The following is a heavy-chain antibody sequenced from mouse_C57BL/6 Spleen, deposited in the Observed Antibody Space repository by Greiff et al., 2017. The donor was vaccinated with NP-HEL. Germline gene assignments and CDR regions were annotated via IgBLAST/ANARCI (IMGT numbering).Heavy chain of an antibody. CDR1: GYSFTSYY. CDR3: ARNWDGDCDY. CDR2: IYPGSGNT. J-gene: IGHJ2*01. D-gene: IGHD4-1*01. V-gene: IGHV1-66*01. Sequence: QVQLQQSGPELVKPGASVKISCKASGYSFTSYYIHWVKQRPGQGLEWIGWIYPGSGNTKYNEKFKGKATLTADTSSSTAYMQLSSLTSEDSAVYYCARNWDGDCDYWGQGTTLTVSS.